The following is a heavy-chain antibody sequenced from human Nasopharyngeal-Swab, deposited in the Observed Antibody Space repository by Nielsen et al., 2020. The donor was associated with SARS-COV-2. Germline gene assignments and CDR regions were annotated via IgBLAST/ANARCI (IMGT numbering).Heavy chain of an antibody. V-gene: IGHV3-23*01. J-gene: IGHJ4*02. CDR3: AKKYGTRGWYVGLDY. CDR2: AGGNDGST. Sequence: LSLTCAASGFGFIAFAMSWVLQAPGKGLEWVSAAGGNDGSTFYADSVRGRFTISRDNSKNTLYLQMNSLRAEDTALYYCAKKYGTRGWYVGLDYWGQGTQVTVSS. D-gene: IGHD6-19*01. CDR1: GFGFIAFA.